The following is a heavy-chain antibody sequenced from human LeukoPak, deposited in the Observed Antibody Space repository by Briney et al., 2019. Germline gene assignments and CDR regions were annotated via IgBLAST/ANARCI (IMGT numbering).Heavy chain of an antibody. CDR3: ARDRVVSGRFGEVAS. CDR1: GFNFGTYA. D-gene: IGHD3-10*01. J-gene: IGHJ5*01. CDR2: IGSSGSST. Sequence: GGSLRLSCAASGFNFGTYAMTWVRQAPGKGLEWVSSIGSSGSSTYYADSVKGRFTISRDDAKNSLYLQMSSLRADDTAVYYCARDRVVSGRFGEVASWGQGTLVTVSS. V-gene: IGHV3-23*01.